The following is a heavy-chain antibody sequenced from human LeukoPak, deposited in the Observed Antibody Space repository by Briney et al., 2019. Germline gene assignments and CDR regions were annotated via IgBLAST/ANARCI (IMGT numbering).Heavy chain of an antibody. J-gene: IGHJ3*02. CDR1: GFTFSSYW. D-gene: IGHD4-23*01. CDR2: IGTDGSST. CDR3: ARDKYGDNSNAFDI. V-gene: IGHV3-74*01. Sequence: GGSLRLSCGASGFTFSSYWMHWVRRVPGKGLGWVSRIGTDGSSTTYADYLQGRFTISRDNAKNTLYLQMNSLRAEDTAVYYCARDKYGDNSNAFDIWGQGTLVTVSS.